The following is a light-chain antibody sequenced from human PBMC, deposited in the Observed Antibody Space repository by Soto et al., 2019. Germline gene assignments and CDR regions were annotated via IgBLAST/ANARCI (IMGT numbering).Light chain of an antibody. CDR2: GAS. Sequence: EIVLTQSPGTLSLSPGERATLSCRASQSVSTTYLAWYQQKPGQAPRLLIYGASSRATGIPDRFSGSGSGTDFTLTISSLQSEDFATYYCQQYYDWPRTFGQGTKLEIK. J-gene: IGKJ2*01. V-gene: IGKV3-20*01. CDR3: QQYYDWPRT. CDR1: QSVSTTY.